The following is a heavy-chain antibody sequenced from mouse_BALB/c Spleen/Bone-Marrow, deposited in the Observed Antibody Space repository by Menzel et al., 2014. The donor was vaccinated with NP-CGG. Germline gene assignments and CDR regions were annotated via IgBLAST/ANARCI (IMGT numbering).Heavy chain of an antibody. CDR2: IHPSDSET. J-gene: IGHJ3*01. CDR3: AREKVYYGISWFAY. Sequence: QVQLQQPGTEVVRPGASVKLSCKASGYSFTTYRMNWVKRRPGQGLEWIGMIHPSDSETRLNQKFKDKATLTVDKSSSTAYMQLNSPTSEDSAVYYCAREKVYYGISWFAYWGQGTLVTVSA. V-gene: IGHV1-61*01. D-gene: IGHD2-1*01. CDR1: GYSFTTYR.